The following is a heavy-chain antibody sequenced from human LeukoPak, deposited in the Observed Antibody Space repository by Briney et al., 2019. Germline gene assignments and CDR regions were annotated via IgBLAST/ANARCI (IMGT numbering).Heavy chain of an antibody. J-gene: IGHJ4*02. V-gene: IGHV4-34*01. CDR3: TSLFSASGTFDS. CDR1: GASVSSIGYY. CDR2: IDHRGSA. D-gene: IGHD3-10*01. Sequence: SETLSLTCGVSGASVSSIGYYWTWIRQSPERGLECIGAIDHRGSANYNPSLESRVTISLDTSKNQFSLNLASVTAADTAVYYCTSLFSASGTFDSWGQGTLVAVSS.